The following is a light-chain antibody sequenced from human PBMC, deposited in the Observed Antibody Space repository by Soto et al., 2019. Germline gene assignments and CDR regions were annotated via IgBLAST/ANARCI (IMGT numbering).Light chain of an antibody. Sequence: QSALTQPASVSGSPGQSITISCTGTSSDVGSYNLVSWYQQHPGKAPKLMIYEGSKRPSGVSNRFSGSKSGNTASLTISGLQAEDEADYYCCSYSGSSRVFGGCTKLTVL. CDR2: EGS. CDR3: CSYSGSSRV. V-gene: IGLV2-23*01. CDR1: SSDVGSYNL. J-gene: IGLJ2*01.